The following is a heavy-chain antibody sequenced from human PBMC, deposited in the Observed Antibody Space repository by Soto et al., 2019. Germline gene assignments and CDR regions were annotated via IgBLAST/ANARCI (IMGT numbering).Heavy chain of an antibody. CDR1: GFRFSDHY. CDR2: ISGGGTTM. CDR3: GGRPFYYASGF. Sequence: PGGSLRLSCAASGFRFSDHYMTWIRQAPGKGLEWVSKISGGGTTMYYADSVKGRFTVSRDNAKNSLYLQMNSLRAEDTAVYYCGGRPFYYASGFWGRGTLVTVSS. J-gene: IGHJ4*02. V-gene: IGHV3-11*01. D-gene: IGHD3-10*01.